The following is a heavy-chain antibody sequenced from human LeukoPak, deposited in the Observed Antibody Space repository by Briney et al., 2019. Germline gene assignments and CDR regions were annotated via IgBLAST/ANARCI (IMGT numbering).Heavy chain of an antibody. Sequence: AASVKVSCKASGYIFISYGISWVRQAPGQGLEWMGWISAYNGNTKYTQKLQGRVTMTTDTSTSTAYMELRSLRSDDTAVYYCARDVRGIVGMDYFDYWGQGTLVTVSS. V-gene: IGHV1-18*01. CDR2: ISAYNGNT. J-gene: IGHJ4*02. CDR3: ARDVRGIVGMDYFDY. CDR1: GYIFISYG. D-gene: IGHD3-22*01.